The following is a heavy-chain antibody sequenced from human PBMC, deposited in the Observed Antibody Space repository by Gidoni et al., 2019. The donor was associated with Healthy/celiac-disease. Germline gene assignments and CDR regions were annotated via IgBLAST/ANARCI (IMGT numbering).Heavy chain of an antibody. CDR2: LYTSGST. V-gene: IGHV4-4*07. Sequence: QVQLQESGPGLVKPSETLSLTCTVSGGSISNYYWSWIRQPAGKGLEWIGLLYTSGSTNYNPSLKSRVTMSVDTSKNQFSLKLSSVTAADTAVYYCAREYGFGDLFYFDYWGQGTLVTVSS. D-gene: IGHD3-10*01. CDR1: GGSISNYY. CDR3: AREYGFGDLFYFDY. J-gene: IGHJ4*02.